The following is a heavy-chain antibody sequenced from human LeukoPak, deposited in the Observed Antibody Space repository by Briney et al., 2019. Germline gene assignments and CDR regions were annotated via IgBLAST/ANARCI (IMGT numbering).Heavy chain of an antibody. CDR2: INHSGST. J-gene: IGHJ4*02. CDR1: GGSFSGYY. V-gene: IGHV4-34*01. CDR3: ARGPRGYCSGGSCYPSFDY. D-gene: IGHD2-15*01. Sequence: PSETLSLTCAVYGGSFSGYYWSWIRQPPGKGLEWIGEINHSGSTNYNPPLKSRVTISVDTSKNQFSLKLSSVTAADTAVYYCARGPRGYCSGGSCYPSFDYWGQGTLVTVSS.